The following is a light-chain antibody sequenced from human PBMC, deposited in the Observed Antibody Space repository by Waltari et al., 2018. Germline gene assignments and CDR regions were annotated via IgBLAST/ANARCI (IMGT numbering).Light chain of an antibody. V-gene: IGLV2-14*03. CDR1: SNDIGANDY. CDR3: SSYTLTNPVV. CDR2: DVS. J-gene: IGLJ2*01. Sequence: QSVVTQPASVSGSPGQSISLPCTGTSNDIGANDYVPWYQQHPGRAPQLVIYDVSVRPSGVSIRFSGSKSGNTASLTISGLQAEDEALYYCSSYTLTNPVVFGGGTKLTVL.